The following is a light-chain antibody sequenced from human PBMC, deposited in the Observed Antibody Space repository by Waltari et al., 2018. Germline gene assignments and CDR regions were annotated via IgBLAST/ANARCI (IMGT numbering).Light chain of an antibody. CDR2: AAS. J-gene: IGKJ4*02. CDR1: QSITSF. CDR3: QQTYSTPGT. V-gene: IGKV1-39*01. Sequence: DIKLTQSTSSLSASVGDRDTISSRVSQSITSFLNWYQQKPGKAPTLLIYAASNLQSRVPSTFSGSGSGTEFSHTISSHQAKDFATYDCQQTYSTPGTFGGETKVEIK.